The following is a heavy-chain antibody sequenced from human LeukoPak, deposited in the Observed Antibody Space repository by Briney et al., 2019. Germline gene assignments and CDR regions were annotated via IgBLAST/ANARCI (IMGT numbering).Heavy chain of an antibody. CDR3: ARDQAVAGNEGGFDY. Sequence: GGSLRLSCGASGFTFSSYEMNWVRQAPGKGLEWVSYISGSGSTLYYADSVRGRFTISRDNVKKSLYLQMNSLRVEDTAVYYCARDQAVAGNEGGFDYWGQGTLVTVSS. D-gene: IGHD6-19*01. J-gene: IGHJ4*02. CDR2: ISGSGSTL. CDR1: GFTFSSYE. V-gene: IGHV3-48*03.